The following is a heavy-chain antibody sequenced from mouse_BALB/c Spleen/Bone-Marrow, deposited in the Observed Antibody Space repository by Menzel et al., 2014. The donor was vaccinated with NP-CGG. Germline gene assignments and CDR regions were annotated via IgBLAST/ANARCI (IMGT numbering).Heavy chain of an antibody. D-gene: IGHD2-10*02. V-gene: IGHV1-7*01. J-gene: IGHJ2*01. CDR3: ARSKYGNYVGFDY. CDR2: INPITGYI. Sequence: QVQLQQPGAELAKPGASVQLSCKASGYTFTSYWMHWVKRRPGQGLEWIGYINPITGYIEYNQKFKDKATLTADRSSSTAYMQLSSLTSEDSAVYYCARSKYGNYVGFDYWGQGTTLTVSS. CDR1: GYTFTSYW.